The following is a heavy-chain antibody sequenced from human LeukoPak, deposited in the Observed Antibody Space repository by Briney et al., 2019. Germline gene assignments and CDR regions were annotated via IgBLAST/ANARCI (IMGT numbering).Heavy chain of an antibody. D-gene: IGHD3-10*01. V-gene: IGHV1-2*02. Sequence: ASVKVSCKTSGYTFTGNYIHWVRQAPGQGLEWMGWIDPNSGGTNYAQKFQGRITLTRDTSISTAYMELSRLRSDDTAVYYCARDPTIHWYFDLWGRGTLVTVSS. CDR3: ARDPTIHWYFDL. CDR1: GYTFTGNY. J-gene: IGHJ2*01. CDR2: IDPNSGGT.